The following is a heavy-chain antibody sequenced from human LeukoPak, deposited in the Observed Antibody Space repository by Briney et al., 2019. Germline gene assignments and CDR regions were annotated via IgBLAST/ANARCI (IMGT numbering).Heavy chain of an antibody. CDR1: GYTFTSYY. CDR2: INPSGGST. Sequence: GASVKVSCKASGYTFTSYYMHWVRQAPGQGLEWMGIINPSGGSTSYAQKFQGRVTMTRDTSTSTVYMELSSLRSEDTAVYYCASARSTTYGMDVWGQGTTVTASS. J-gene: IGHJ6*02. D-gene: IGHD2-2*01. CDR3: ASARSTTYGMDV. V-gene: IGHV1-46*01.